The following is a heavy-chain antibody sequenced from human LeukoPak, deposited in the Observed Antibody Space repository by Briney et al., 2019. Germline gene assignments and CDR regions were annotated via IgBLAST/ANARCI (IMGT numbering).Heavy chain of an antibody. D-gene: IGHD6-13*01. CDR3: ARDLAAAGSNNWFDP. V-gene: IGHV4-28*03. J-gene: IGHJ5*02. Sequence: SETLSLTCAVSGYSISSSNWWGWIRQPPGKGLEWIGYIYYSGSIYYNPSLKSRVTMSVDTSKNQFSLKLSSVTAVDTAVYYCARDLAAAGSNNWFDPWGQGTLVTVSS. CDR2: IYYSGSI. CDR1: GYSISSSNW.